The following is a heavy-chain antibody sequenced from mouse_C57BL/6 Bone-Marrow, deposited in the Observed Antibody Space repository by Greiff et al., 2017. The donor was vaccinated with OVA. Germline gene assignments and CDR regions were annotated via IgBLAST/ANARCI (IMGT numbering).Heavy chain of an antibody. V-gene: IGHV5-15*01. CDR2: ISNLAYSI. J-gene: IGHJ1*03. CDR1: GFTFSDYG. CDR3: ARRGDYSYWYFDV. D-gene: IGHD2-12*01. Sequence: EVQLQESGGGLVQPGGSLKLSCAASGFTFSDYGMAWVRQAPRKGPEWVAFISNLAYSIYYADTVTGRFTISRENAKNTLYLEMSSLRSEDTAMYYCARRGDYSYWYFDVWGTGTTVTVSS.